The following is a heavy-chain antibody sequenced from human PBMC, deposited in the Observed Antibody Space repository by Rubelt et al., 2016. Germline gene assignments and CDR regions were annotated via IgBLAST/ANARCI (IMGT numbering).Heavy chain of an antibody. CDR1: GYTFTSYY. Sequence: QVQLVQSGAEVKKPGASVKVSCKASGYTFTSYYMHWVRQAPGQGLEWMGIINPSGGSTSYAQKVPVRGTITGASSTSAVSLELSSLRSEDTAVDYWARSPRYDFEDHWFDPWGQGTLVTVSS. CDR3: ARSPRYDFEDHWFDP. V-gene: IGHV1-46*01. CDR2: INPSGGST. D-gene: IGHD3-3*01. J-gene: IGHJ5*02.